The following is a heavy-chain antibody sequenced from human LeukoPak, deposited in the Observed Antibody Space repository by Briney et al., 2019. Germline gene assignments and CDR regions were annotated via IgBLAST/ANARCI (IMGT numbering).Heavy chain of an antibody. V-gene: IGHV1-69*13. CDR1: GGTFSKYT. Sequence: GASVKVSCKASGGTFSKYTISWVRQRPGQGLEWMGGIIPIFGTANYAQKFQGRVTITGDESTSTAYMELSSLRSEDTAVYYCARQPLQGYFDYWGQGTLVTVSS. CDR3: ARQPLQGYFDY. J-gene: IGHJ4*02. CDR2: IIPIFGTA.